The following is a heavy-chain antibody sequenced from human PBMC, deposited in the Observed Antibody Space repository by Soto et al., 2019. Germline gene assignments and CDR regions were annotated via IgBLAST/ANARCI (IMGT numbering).Heavy chain of an antibody. Sequence: ASVKVSCKASGYTFTGYYMHWGRQAPGQGLEWMGWINPNSGGTNYAQKFQGRVTMTRDTSISTAYMELSRLRSDDTAVYYCARDGRPVTSYSASSGYYPSTWGEGTMVTVYS. CDR3: ARDGRPVTSYSASSGYYPST. D-gene: IGHD3-22*01. V-gene: IGHV1-2*02. J-gene: IGHJ4*02. CDR1: GYTFTGYY. CDR2: INPNSGGT.